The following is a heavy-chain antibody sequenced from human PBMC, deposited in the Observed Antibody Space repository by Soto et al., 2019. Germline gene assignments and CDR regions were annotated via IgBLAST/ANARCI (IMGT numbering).Heavy chain of an antibody. Sequence: GESLKISCKGSGYRFSDYWIGWVRQIPWKGLEWMGIIHPGDSETRYSPSFQGQVTISADKSISTAYLQWSSLKASDTAIYYCARRNDYWSGSYYYYYGMDVWGQGTTVTVSS. CDR2: IHPGDSET. CDR1: GYRFSDYW. J-gene: IGHJ6*02. D-gene: IGHD3-3*01. CDR3: ARRNDYWSGSYYYYYGMDV. V-gene: IGHV5-51*01.